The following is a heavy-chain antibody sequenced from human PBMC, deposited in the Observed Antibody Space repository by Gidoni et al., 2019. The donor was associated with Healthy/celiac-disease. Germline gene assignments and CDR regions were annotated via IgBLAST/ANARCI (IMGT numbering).Heavy chain of an antibody. V-gene: IGHV3-74*01. D-gene: IGHD5-12*01. Sequence: EVQLVESGGGLVQPGGSLRLSWSASGFTSSSSWMHWVRQAPGKGLVWVSRINSDGSSTSYADSVKGRFTISRDNAKNTLYLQMNSLRAEDTAVYYCARDWRWLQYLAYWGQGTLVTVSS. CDR3: ARDWRWLQYLAY. J-gene: IGHJ4*02. CDR2: INSDGSST. CDR1: GFTSSSSW.